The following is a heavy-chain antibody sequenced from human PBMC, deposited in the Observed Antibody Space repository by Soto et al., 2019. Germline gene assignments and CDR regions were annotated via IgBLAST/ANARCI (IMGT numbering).Heavy chain of an antibody. CDR1: GFTFRSYW. CDR3: VRPSYGDFPPGGDY. V-gene: IGHV3-7*05. Sequence: DVQLVESGGGVVQPGGSLRLSCAASGFTFRSYWMTWVRQAPGKGLVWVANIKHDGGETSYVDSVKGRFAISRDNAKNSLFLHMSSLRAEDTAVYYCVRPSYGDFPPGGDYWGQGTLVTVSS. J-gene: IGHJ4*02. D-gene: IGHD4-17*01. CDR2: IKHDGGET.